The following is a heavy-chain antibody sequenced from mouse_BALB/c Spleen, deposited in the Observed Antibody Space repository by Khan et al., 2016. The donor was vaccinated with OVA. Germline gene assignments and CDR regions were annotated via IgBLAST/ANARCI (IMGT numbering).Heavy chain of an antibody. D-gene: IGHD3-1*01. J-gene: IGHJ2*01. V-gene: IGHV2-9*02. CDR3: ARLGDI. Sequence: VQLQESGPGLVAPSQSLSITCTVSGFSLTSYGVHWVRQPPGKGLEWLGVIWAGGSTNYNSALMSRLSISKDNSKSQVFLKMDSLPTDDTAIYYCARLGDIWGQGTTLTVSS. CDR2: IWAGGST. CDR1: GFSLTSYG.